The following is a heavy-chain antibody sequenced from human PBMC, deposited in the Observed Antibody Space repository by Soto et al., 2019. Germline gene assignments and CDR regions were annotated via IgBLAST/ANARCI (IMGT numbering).Heavy chain of an antibody. CDR2: IWYDGSNK. D-gene: IGHD3-22*01. CDR3: ARDRYYYDSSGKGPFDY. Sequence: PGGSLSLSCAASGFTFSSYGMHWVRQAPGKGLEWVAVIWYDGSNKYYADSVKGRFTISRDNSKNTLYLQMNSLRAEDTAVYYCARDRYYYDSSGKGPFDYWGQGTLVTVSS. V-gene: IGHV3-33*01. CDR1: GFTFSSYG. J-gene: IGHJ4*02.